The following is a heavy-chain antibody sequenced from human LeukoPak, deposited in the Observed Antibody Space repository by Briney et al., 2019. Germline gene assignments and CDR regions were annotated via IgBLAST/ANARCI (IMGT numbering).Heavy chain of an antibody. CDR1: GYSFSTHW. CDR2: IYAGDFDT. CDR3: ARRQVTAAAGNPQDWFDP. J-gene: IGHJ5*02. V-gene: IGHV5-51*01. D-gene: IGHD6-13*01. Sequence: GESLKISCKGSGYSFSTHWIGWVRQMPGKGLEWLGIIYAGDFDTRYSPSFQGQVTISADKSISTAYLQWSSLKASDTARYYCARRQVTAAAGNPQDWFDPWGQGTLVTVSS.